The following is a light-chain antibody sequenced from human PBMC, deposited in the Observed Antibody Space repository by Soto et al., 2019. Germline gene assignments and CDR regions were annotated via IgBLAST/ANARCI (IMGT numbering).Light chain of an antibody. Sequence: SVLTQPASVSGSPGQSITISCTGTSSDVGGYNYVSRYQQHPGKAPKLMIYDVSNRPSGVSNRFSGSKSGNTASLTISGLQAEDGADYYCSSYTSTSTLYVFGTGTKVT. V-gene: IGLV2-14*01. J-gene: IGLJ1*01. CDR3: SSYTSTSTLYV. CDR1: SSDVGGYNY. CDR2: DVS.